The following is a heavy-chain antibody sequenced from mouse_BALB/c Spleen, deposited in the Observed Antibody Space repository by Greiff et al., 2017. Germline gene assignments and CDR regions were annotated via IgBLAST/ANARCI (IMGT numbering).Heavy chain of an antibody. V-gene: IGHV3-6*02. J-gene: IGHJ3*01. CDR1: GYSFTSCYF. CDR3: ARGGRIQAWFAD. D-gene: IGHD5-2*01. Sequence: EVKLVESGPGLVKPSQSLSLSCSASGYSFTSCYFWYLIRQLPENILGWMGFISYDGSNNYNPTLKNRITNTRDTSKNQFFLQLNSVTTEDTATYGCARGGRIQAWFADWGQGTLVTVSA. CDR2: ISYDGSN.